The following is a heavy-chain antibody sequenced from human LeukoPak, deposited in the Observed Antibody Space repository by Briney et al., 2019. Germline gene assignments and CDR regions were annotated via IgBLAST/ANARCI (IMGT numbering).Heavy chain of an antibody. CDR2: IIPILGIA. Sequence: GASVKLSCKASGGTFSSYTISWVRQAPGQGLEWMGRIIPILGIANYAQKFQGRVTITADKSTSTAYMELSSLRSEDTAVYYCASREVVSPPDGYGMDVWGQGTTVTVSS. J-gene: IGHJ6*02. D-gene: IGHD4-23*01. CDR3: ASREVVSPPDGYGMDV. CDR1: GGTFSSYT. V-gene: IGHV1-69*02.